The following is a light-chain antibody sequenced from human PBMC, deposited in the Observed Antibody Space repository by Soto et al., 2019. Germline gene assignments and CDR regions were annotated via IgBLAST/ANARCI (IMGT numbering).Light chain of an antibody. Sequence: DFQMTQSPPTLSASVGDSVTITCRASQSINNWLAWYQQKPGKAPKVLIYDASNLESGVPSRFSGSGSGTEFTLTISSLQPDDFATYDCQQYNSYRYTFGQWTKLEIK. J-gene: IGKJ2*01. CDR2: DAS. CDR1: QSINNW. V-gene: IGKV1-5*01. CDR3: QQYNSYRYT.